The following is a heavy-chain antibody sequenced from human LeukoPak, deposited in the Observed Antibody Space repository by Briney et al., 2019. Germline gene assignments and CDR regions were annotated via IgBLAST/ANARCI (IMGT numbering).Heavy chain of an antibody. CDR1: GYTLTSYR. V-gene: IGHV1-46*01. J-gene: IGHJ4*02. CDR2: INPSGGST. CDR3: ARDSLPHYYTSGSQNPADY. Sequence: ASVKVSCTASGYTLTSYRIHWVRQAPGQGLEWMGIINPSGGSTTYTQKFQGRVTMTRDTSTSTVYMELSRLTSEDTAVYYCARDSLPHYYTSGSQNPADYWGQGTLVSVSS. D-gene: IGHD3-10*01.